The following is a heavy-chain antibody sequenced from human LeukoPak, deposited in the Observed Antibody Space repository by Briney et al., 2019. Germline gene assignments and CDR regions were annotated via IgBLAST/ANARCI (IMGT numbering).Heavy chain of an antibody. Sequence: SGPTPVNPTQTLTLTCTFSGFSLSTSGVGVGWIRQPPGKALEWLAPIYWDDDKRYSPSLKSRLTLTKDTSKNQVVLTMTNMDPVDTATYYCAHTGILTGYNMRGGVSAYFDYWGQGTLVTVSS. D-gene: IGHD3-9*01. CDR2: IYWDDDK. CDR3: AHTGILTGYNMRGGVSAYFDY. J-gene: IGHJ4*02. V-gene: IGHV2-5*02. CDR1: GFSLSTSGVG.